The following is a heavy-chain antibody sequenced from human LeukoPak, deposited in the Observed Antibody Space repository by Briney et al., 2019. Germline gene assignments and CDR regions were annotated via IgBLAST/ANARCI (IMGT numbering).Heavy chain of an antibody. CDR3: AKDQVRGDIVVVPAAPDDY. Sequence: GGSLRLSCAASGFTFSSYAMSWVRQAPGKGLEWVAVISYDGSNKYYADSVKGRFTLSRDNSKNTLYLQMNSLRAEDTAVYYCAKDQVRGDIVVVPAAPDDYWGQGTLVTVSS. J-gene: IGHJ4*02. CDR2: ISYDGSNK. D-gene: IGHD2-2*01. CDR1: GFTFSSYA. V-gene: IGHV3-30*18.